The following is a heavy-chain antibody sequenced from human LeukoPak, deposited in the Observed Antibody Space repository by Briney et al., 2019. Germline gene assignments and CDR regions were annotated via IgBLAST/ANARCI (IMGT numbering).Heavy chain of an antibody. CDR2: TYYSGST. J-gene: IGHJ3*02. CDR1: GSISSSNYY. V-gene: IGHV4-39*01. D-gene: IGHD2-2*01. Sequence: PSETLSLTXTGGSISSSNYYWGWVRQPPGKGLEWIGSTYYSGSTYYNPSLKSRLTISVDTSKNQFSLKLSSVTAADTAVYYCARRGIGYCSSTSCPNAFDIWGQGTMVTVSS. CDR3: ARRGIGYCSSTSCPNAFDI.